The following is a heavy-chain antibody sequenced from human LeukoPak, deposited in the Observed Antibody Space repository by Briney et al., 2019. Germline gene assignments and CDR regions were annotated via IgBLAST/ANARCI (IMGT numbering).Heavy chain of an antibody. CDR2: IYDSGST. V-gene: IGHV4-39*07. CDR1: GGSIRSSYYY. Sequence: SETLSLTCTVSGGSIRSSYYYWGWIRQPPGKGLEWIGSIYDSGSTYYNPSLKSRVTISVDTSKNQFSLKLSSVTAADTAVYYCARVQKYYDILTLDYWGQGTLVTVSS. J-gene: IGHJ4*02. CDR3: ARVQKYYDILTLDY. D-gene: IGHD3-9*01.